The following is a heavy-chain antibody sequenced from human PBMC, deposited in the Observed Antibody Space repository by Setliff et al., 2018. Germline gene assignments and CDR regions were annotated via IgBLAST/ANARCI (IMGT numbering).Heavy chain of an antibody. D-gene: IGHD3-22*01. CDR1: GYSFISYW. CDR3: ARRDNYYDSTGYSYYFDD. J-gene: IGHJ4*02. V-gene: IGHV5-51*01. CDR2: IDPGDSET. Sequence: GESLKISCQTSGYSFISYWIGWVRQMPGKGLEWIGIIDPGDSETKYSPSFQGQISLSAEKSINTAYLHWSSLKASDTAIYYCARRDNYYDSTGYSYYFDDWGQGTLVTVSS.